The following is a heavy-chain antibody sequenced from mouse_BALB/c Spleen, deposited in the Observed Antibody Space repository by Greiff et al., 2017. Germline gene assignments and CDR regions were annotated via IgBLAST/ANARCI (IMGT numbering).Heavy chain of an antibody. CDR2: ISSGSSTI. J-gene: IGHJ4*01. D-gene: IGHD2-14*01. V-gene: IGHV5-17*02. CDR1: GFTFSSFG. Sequence: EVQRVESGGGLVQPGGSRKLSCAASGFTFSSFGMHWVRQAPEKGLEWVAYISSGSSTIYYADTVKGRFTISRDNPKNTLFLQMTSLRSEDTAMYYCARREDRYGTMDYWGQGTSVTVSS. CDR3: ARREDRYGTMDY.